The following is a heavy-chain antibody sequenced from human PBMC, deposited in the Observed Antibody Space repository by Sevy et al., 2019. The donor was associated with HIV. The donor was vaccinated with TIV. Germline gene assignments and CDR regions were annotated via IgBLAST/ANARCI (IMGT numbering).Heavy chain of an antibody. J-gene: IGHJ6*03. D-gene: IGHD1-1*01. V-gene: IGHV3-7*01. CDR3: ARDTNYFYVDV. CDR2: IKPDGSVK. Sequence: GRSLRLSCVVSGFSFSNYWMTWVRQAPGKGLEWVANIKPDGSVKSYVDSVKGRFTISRDNAKNSLSLQMNSLSAEDTAVYYCARDTNYFYVDVWGKGTTVTVSS. CDR1: GFSFSNYW.